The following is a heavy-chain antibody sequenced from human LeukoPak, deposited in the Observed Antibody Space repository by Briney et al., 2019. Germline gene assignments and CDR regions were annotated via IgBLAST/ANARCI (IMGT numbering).Heavy chain of an antibody. CDR2: TFYRSTWYN. J-gene: IGHJ4*02. D-gene: IGHD6-19*01. V-gene: IGHV6-1*01. Sequence: SQTLSLTCAISGDSVSSNSAAWNWIRQSPSRGLEWLGRTFYRSTWYNDFAVSVRSRITINPDTSKNQFSLQLNSVTPEDTAVYYRARTTSYSSNSAFDYWGQGTLVTVSS. CDR1: GDSVSSNSAA. CDR3: ARTTSYSSNSAFDY.